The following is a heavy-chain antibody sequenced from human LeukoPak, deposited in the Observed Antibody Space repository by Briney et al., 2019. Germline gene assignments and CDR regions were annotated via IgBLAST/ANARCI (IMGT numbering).Heavy chain of an antibody. V-gene: IGHV3-15*01. CDR3: TTGVESYYDGHHFDY. Sequence: GGSLRLSCAASGFTFSSYEMNWVRQAPGKGLEWVGRIKSKTDGGTTDYAAPVKGRFTISRDDSKNTLYLQMNSLKIEDTAVYFCTTGVESYYDGHHFDYWGQGTLVTVSS. J-gene: IGHJ4*02. D-gene: IGHD3-22*01. CDR2: IKSKTDGGTT. CDR1: GFTFSSYE.